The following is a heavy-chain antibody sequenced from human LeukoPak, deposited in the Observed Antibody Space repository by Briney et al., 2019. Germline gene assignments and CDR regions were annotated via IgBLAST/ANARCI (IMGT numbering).Heavy chain of an antibody. CDR1: GGSFSGYY. D-gene: IGHD3-9*01. V-gene: IGHV4-34*01. Sequence: PSETLSLTCAVYGGSFSGYYWSWIRQPPGKGLEWIGEINHSGSTNYNPSLKSRVTISVDTSKNQFSLKLSSVTAADTAVYYCARGAMYYDILTGYRGTIDYWGQGTLVTVSP. CDR3: ARGAMYYDILTGYRGTIDY. CDR2: INHSGST. J-gene: IGHJ4*02.